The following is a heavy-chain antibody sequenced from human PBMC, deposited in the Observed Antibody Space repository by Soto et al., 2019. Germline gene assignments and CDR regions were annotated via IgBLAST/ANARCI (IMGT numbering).Heavy chain of an antibody. V-gene: IGHV5-51*01. D-gene: IGHD3-10*01. CDR1: GYSFTRYW. CDR3: ARLRDYYGSGSQNYFDY. CDR2: IYPGDSDT. Sequence: PGEALKISCKGSGYSFTRYWIGWVRQMPGKGLEWMGIIYPGDSDTRYSPSFQGQVTISADKSISTAYLQWSSLKASDTAMYYCARLRDYYGSGSQNYFDYWGQGTLVTVSS. J-gene: IGHJ4*02.